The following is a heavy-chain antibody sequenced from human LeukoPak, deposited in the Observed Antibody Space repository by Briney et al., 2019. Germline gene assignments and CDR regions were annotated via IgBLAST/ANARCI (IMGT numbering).Heavy chain of an antibody. CDR1: GGSISSGGYY. D-gene: IGHD2-2*01. Sequence: PSETLSLTCTVSGGSISSGGYYWSWIRQHPGKGLEWIGYIYYSGSTYYNPSLKSRVTISVDTSKNQFSLKLSSVTAADTAVYYCARVRGSSTSCLLDYWGQGTLVTASS. J-gene: IGHJ4*02. CDR2: IYYSGST. CDR3: ARVRGSSTSCLLDY. V-gene: IGHV4-31*03.